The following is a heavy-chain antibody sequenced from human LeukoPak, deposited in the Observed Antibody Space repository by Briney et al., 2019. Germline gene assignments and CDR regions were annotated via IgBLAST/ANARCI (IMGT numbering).Heavy chain of an antibody. J-gene: IGHJ4*02. CDR3: ASYYDFWSGYYTYYFDY. CDR1: GFTFSSYW. CDR2: IKQDGSEK. Sequence: GGSLRLSCAASGFTFSSYWMNWVRQAPGKGLEWVANIKQDGSEKYYVDSVKGRFIISRDNAKNSLYLQMNSLRAEDTAVYYCASYYDFWSGYYTYYFDYWGQGTLVTVSS. D-gene: IGHD3-3*01. V-gene: IGHV3-7*01.